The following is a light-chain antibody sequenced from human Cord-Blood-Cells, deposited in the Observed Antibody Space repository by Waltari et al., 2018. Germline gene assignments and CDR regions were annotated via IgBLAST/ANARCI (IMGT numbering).Light chain of an antibody. V-gene: IGKV1-5*01. CDR2: DAS. J-gene: IGKJ1*01. Sequence: DIQMTQSPSTLSASVGDIVTITCRASQSISSWLAWYQQKPGKAPKLLIYDASSLESGVTSRFSGSGSGTEFTLTISSLQPDDFATYYCQQYNSYWTFGQGTKVEIK. CDR3: QQYNSYWT. CDR1: QSISSW.